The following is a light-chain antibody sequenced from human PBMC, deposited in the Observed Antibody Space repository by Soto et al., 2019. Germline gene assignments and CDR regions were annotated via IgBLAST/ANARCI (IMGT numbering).Light chain of an antibody. Sequence: QSVLTQPASVSGSPGQSITISCTGTSSDVGGYNYVSWYQQHPGKAPKLMIYDVSNRPSGVSNRFSGSKSGNTASQTISGLQAEDEADYYCSSYTSSSTQFGGGTKLTVL. CDR1: SSDVGGYNY. J-gene: IGLJ2*01. CDR3: SSYTSSSTQ. V-gene: IGLV2-14*01. CDR2: DVS.